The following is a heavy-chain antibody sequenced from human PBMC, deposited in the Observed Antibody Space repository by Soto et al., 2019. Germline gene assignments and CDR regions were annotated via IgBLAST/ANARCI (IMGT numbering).Heavy chain of an antibody. CDR1: GFTFSSYA. Sequence: VGSLRLSCAASGFTFSSYAMSWVRQSRGKGLEWVSAIPGSGTSTYYAGSVKGRFTISRDNSKNTLYLQMNSLRVEDTAIYYCAKIGSSSSVSLPLVLLDYWGQGALVTVSS. CDR3: AKIGSSSSVSLPLVLLDY. CDR2: IPGSGTST. V-gene: IGHV3-23*01. D-gene: IGHD6-6*01. J-gene: IGHJ4*02.